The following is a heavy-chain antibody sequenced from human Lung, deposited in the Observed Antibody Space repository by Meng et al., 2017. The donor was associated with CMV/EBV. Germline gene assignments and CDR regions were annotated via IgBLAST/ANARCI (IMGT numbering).Heavy chain of an antibody. D-gene: IGHD3-3*01. CDR1: GFTFSSYW. CDR3: ARDQRPEYYDFWSGYLGKGGYYGMVV. Sequence: GGSLRLXCAASGFTFSSYWMSWVRQAPGKGLEWVANIKQDGSEKYYVDSVKGRFTISRDNAKNSLYLQMNSLRAEDTAVYYCARDQRPEYYDFWSGYLGKGGYYGMVVWGQGNXV. V-gene: IGHV3-7*01. J-gene: IGHJ6*01. CDR2: IKQDGSEK.